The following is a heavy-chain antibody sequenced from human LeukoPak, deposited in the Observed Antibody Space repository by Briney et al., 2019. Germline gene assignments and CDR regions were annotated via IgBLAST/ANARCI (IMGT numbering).Heavy chain of an antibody. V-gene: IGHV3-30-3*01. CDR2: ISYDGSNK. CDR1: GFTFSSYA. Sequence: PGGSLRLSCAASGFTFSSYAMHWVRQAPGKGLEWVAVISYDGSNKYHADSVKGRFTISRDNSKNTLYLQMNSLRAEDTAVYYCATQDYSSSWYKVDWGQGTLVTVSS. J-gene: IGHJ4*02. D-gene: IGHD6-13*01. CDR3: ATQDYSSSWYKVD.